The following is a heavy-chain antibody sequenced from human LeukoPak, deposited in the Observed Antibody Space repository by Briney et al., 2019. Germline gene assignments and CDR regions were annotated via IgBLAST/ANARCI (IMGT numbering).Heavy chain of an antibody. CDR1: GYTFTSYG. Sequence: GASVKVSCKASGYTFTSYGISWVRQAPGQGLEWMGWVSAYNGNTNYAQKLQGRVTMTTDTSTSTAYMELRSLRSDDTAVYYCARAYRVGAPLHFQHWGQGTLVPVSS. CDR3: ARAYRVGAPLHFQH. J-gene: IGHJ1*01. D-gene: IGHD1-26*01. CDR2: VSAYNGNT. V-gene: IGHV1-18*01.